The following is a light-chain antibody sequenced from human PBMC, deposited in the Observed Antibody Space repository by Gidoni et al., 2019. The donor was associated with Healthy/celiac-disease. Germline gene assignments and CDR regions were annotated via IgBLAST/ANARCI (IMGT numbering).Light chain of an antibody. CDR3: QQYYSTPYT. Sequence: DIVMTQSPDSLAVSLGERATINCKSSQSVLYSSNNKNYLAWYQQKPGQPPKLLIYWASTRESGVPDRFSGSGSGTDFTLTISSLQAEDVAVYYCQQYYSTPYTFGQLTKLEIK. V-gene: IGKV4-1*01. CDR2: WAS. J-gene: IGKJ2*01. CDR1: QSVLYSSNNKNY.